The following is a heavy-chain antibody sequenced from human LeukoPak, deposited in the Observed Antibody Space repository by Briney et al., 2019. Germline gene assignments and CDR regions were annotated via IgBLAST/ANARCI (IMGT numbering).Heavy chain of an antibody. D-gene: IGHD1-1*01. J-gene: IGHJ4*02. V-gene: IGHV3-13*01. CDR3: ARVAKERVGGVYYFDY. CDR1: GFTYSDYD. Sequence: GGSLRLSCAASGFTYSDYDMHWVGQATGKGVEWVSAIGTAGGTYYTGSVKGRFSISRENAKNSLYLQMNSLRAGDTAVYYCARVAKERVGGVYYFDYWGQGTLVTVSS. CDR2: IGTAGGT.